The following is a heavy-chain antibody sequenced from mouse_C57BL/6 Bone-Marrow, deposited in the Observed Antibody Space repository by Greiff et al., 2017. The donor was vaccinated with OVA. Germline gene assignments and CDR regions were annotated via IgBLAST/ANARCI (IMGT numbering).Heavy chain of an antibody. Sequence: VQLKESGPELVKPGASVKISCKASGYSFTDYNMNWVKQSNGKSLEWIGVINPNYGTTSYNQKFKGKATLTVDKSSSTAYMQLSSLTSEDSAVYYCAREKANWDFDYWGQGTTLTVSS. CDR3: AREKANWDFDY. CDR2: INPNYGTT. CDR1: GYSFTDYN. V-gene: IGHV1-39*01. D-gene: IGHD4-1*01. J-gene: IGHJ2*01.